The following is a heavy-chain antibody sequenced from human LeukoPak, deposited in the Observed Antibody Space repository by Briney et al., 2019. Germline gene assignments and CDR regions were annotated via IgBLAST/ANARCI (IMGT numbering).Heavy chain of an antibody. CDR1: GYTFTSYY. D-gene: IGHD3-22*01. V-gene: IGHV1-46*01. Sequence: ASVKVSCKASGYTFTSYYMNWVRQAPGQGLERMGMINPSGGSTSYAQKFQGRVTMTRDTSTSTVYMELSSLRSEDTAVYYCARGSINYNSGGYYDNPPLDYWGQGTLITVSS. CDR2: INPSGGST. J-gene: IGHJ4*02. CDR3: ARGSINYNSGGYYDNPPLDY.